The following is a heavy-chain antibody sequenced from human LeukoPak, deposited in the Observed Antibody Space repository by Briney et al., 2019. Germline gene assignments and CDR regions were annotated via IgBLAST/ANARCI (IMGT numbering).Heavy chain of an antibody. CDR1: GFTISYNY. D-gene: IGHD6-6*01. V-gene: IGHV3-53*04. Sequence: HTGGSLRLSCAASGFTISYNYMSWVRQAPGKGPQWVSVIYSNTSAYYADSVKGRFTISRHNSKNTLYLQMTSLRAEDTAVYYCARDVPVDSRSSVPKPVRDSRGQGTLVTVSS. CDR2: IYSNTSA. CDR3: ARDVPVDSRSSVPKPVRDS. J-gene: IGHJ4*02.